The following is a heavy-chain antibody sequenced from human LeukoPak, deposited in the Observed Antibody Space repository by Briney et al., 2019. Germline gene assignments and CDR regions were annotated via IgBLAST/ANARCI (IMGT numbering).Heavy chain of an antibody. CDR3: ARGRVLAYSSSRRGFDP. CDR2: FYHSGST. V-gene: IGHV4-34*01. CDR1: GGSFSGYY. Sequence: PSETLSLTCAVYGGSFSGYYWSWIRQPPGKGLEWIGSFYHSGSTYYNPSLKSRVTISVDTSKNQFSLKLSSVTAADTAVYYCARGRVLAYSSSRRGFDPWGQGTLVTVSS. J-gene: IGHJ5*02. D-gene: IGHD6-6*01.